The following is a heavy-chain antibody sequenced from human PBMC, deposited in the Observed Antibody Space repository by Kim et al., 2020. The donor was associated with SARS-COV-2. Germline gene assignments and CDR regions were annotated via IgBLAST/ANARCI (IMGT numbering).Heavy chain of an antibody. CDR3: ARADVLLWFGEFDRPYYYGMDV. V-gene: IGHV3-23*01. J-gene: IGHJ6*02. D-gene: IGHD3-10*01. CDR2: ISGSGGST. Sequence: GGSLRLSCAASGFTFSSYAMSWVRQAPGKGLEWVSAISGSGGSTYYADSVKGRFTISRDNSKNTLYLQMNSLRAEDTAVYYCARADVLLWFGEFDRPYYYGMDVWGQGTTVTVSS. CDR1: GFTFSSYA.